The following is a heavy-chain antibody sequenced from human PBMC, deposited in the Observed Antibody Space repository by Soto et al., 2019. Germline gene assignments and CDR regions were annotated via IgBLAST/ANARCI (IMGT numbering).Heavy chain of an antibody. V-gene: IGHV1-18*01. J-gene: IGHJ4*02. CDR3: ARCGNWNYAADS. CDR1: GYTFTSSG. CDR2: ISANNGNT. D-gene: IGHD1-7*01. Sequence: QVQLVQSGPEVKKPGASVKVSCKTSGYTFTSSGISWVRQAPGQGIEWMGWISANNGNTNYAQIVQGRATMTTDTSTSTAYMELRSLRTDDTAVYYCARCGNWNYAADSWGQGTLVPVAS.